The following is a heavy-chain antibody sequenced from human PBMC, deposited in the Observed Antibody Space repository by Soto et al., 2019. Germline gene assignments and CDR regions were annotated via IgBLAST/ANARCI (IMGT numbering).Heavy chain of an antibody. CDR1: GYTFTSYA. Sequence: ASVKVSCKASGYTFTSYAMHWVRQAPGQRLEWMGWINAGNGNTKYSQKFQGRVTITRDTSASTAYMELSSLRSEDTAVYYCARVYYYDSILDRYQLFDYWGQGTLVTVSS. D-gene: IGHD3-22*01. CDR2: INAGNGNT. V-gene: IGHV1-3*01. J-gene: IGHJ4*02. CDR3: ARVYYYDSILDRYQLFDY.